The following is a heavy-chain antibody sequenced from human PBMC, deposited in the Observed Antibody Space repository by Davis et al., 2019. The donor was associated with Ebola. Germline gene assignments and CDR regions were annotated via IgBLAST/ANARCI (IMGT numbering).Heavy chain of an antibody. CDR3: ARSGSYKFDY. CDR1: GFTFTSYW. D-gene: IGHD1-26*01. CDR2: MKQDGSEE. Sequence: GESLKISCAASGFTFTSYWMSWVRQAPGKGLEWVANMKQDGSEENYVDSVKGRFTISRDNTNNSLYLQMNSLRAEDTAVYYCARSGSYKFDYWSQGTLVTVSS. J-gene: IGHJ4*02. V-gene: IGHV3-7*03.